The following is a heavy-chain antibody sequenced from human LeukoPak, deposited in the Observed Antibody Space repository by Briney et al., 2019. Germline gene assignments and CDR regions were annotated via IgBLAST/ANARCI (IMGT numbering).Heavy chain of an antibody. V-gene: IGHV5-51*01. CDR3: AKRDYFDSSGSATTFDL. J-gene: IGHJ3*01. D-gene: IGHD3-22*01. Sequence: GESLKISCKGSGYSSTNYWIVWVRQKPGEGLEWMGIIYPGDSDTRYSPSSQGQVTISADKSISTAYLQWSSLQASDSAMYYCAKRDYFDSSGSATTFDLWGQGTMVTVSS. CDR2: IYPGDSDT. CDR1: GYSSTNYW.